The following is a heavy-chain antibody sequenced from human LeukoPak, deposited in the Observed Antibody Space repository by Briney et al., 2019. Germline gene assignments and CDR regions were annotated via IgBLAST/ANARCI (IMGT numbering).Heavy chain of an antibody. V-gene: IGHV4-4*07. D-gene: IGHD3-22*01. CDR2: VYSSGVG. Sequence: SKTLSLTCTVSGGSITGYYWNWIRQPAGQGLEWLGRVYSSGVGNYNPSLTSRVTMSVDTSKSQFSLKLTSLTAADTAVYYCAREEFLHEIDSSGYFVYWGQGTLVTVSS. CDR3: AREEFLHEIDSSGYFVY. J-gene: IGHJ4*02. CDR1: GGSITGYY.